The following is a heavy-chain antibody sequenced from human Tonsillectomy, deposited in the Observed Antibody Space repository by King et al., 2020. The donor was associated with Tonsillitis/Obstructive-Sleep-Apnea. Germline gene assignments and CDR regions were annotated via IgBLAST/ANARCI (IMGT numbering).Heavy chain of an antibody. Sequence: VQLQESGPGLVKPSETLSLTCTVSGGSISSYYWSWIRQPPGKGLEWIGYIYYSGSTNYNPSLKSRVTISVDTSKNQFSLKLSSVTAADTAVYYCAREKVGETYYDFWSSSPTDAFDIWGQGTMVTVSS. CDR1: GGSISSYY. J-gene: IGHJ3*02. D-gene: IGHD3-3*01. V-gene: IGHV4-59*01. CDR2: IYYSGST. CDR3: AREKVGETYYDFWSSSPTDAFDI.